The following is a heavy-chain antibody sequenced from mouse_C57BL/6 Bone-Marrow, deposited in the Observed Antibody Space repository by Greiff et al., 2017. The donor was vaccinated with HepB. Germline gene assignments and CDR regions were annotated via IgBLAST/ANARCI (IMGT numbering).Heavy chain of an antibody. CDR2: ISYDGSN. J-gene: IGHJ4*01. CDR3: ARGYPYAMDY. D-gene: IGHD2-12*01. CDR1: GYSITSGYY. Sequence: EVQLVESGPGLVKPSQSLSLTCSVTGYSITSGYYWNWIRQFPGNKLEWMGYISYDGSNNYNPSLKNRISITRDTSKNQFFLKLNSVTTEDTATYYCARGYPYAMDYWGQGTSVTVSS. V-gene: IGHV3-6*01.